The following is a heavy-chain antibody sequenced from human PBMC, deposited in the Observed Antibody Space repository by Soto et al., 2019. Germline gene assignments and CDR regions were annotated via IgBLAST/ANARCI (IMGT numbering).Heavy chain of an antibody. V-gene: IGHV3-74*01. CDR3: AREEPVSSWSPLDY. J-gene: IGHJ4*02. CDR1: GFTFSSFW. Sequence: PGGSLRLSCEASGFTFSSFWMHWVRQAPGKGLVWVSRISSDGSNTHYADSVRGRFTMSRDNAKNTLYLQVNSLKAEDTAVYYCAREEPVSSWSPLDYWGQGTVVTVSS. CDR2: ISSDGSNT. D-gene: IGHD2-2*01.